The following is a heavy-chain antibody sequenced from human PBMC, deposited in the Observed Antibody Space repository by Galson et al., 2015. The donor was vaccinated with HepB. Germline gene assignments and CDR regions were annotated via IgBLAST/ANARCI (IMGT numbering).Heavy chain of an antibody. Sequence: SLRLSCAASGFTFRQSAMSWVRQAPGKGLEWVSAISDIDDSAYYADSVKGRFTISRDNSKNTLYLQMNSLRAEDTAVYHCAKDRTTPTVVLRYFDYWGQGTLVTVPA. D-gene: IGHD1/OR15-1a*01. CDR1: GFTFRQSA. V-gene: IGHV3-23*01. CDR2: ISDIDDSA. J-gene: IGHJ4*02. CDR3: AKDRTTPTVVLRYFDY.